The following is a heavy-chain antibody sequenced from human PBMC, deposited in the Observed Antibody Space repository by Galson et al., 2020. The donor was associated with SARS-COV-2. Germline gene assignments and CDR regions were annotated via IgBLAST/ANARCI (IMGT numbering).Heavy chain of an antibody. V-gene: IGHV2-70*11. D-gene: IGHD6-19*01. CDR2: TAWDNTK. J-gene: IGHJ3*02. Sequence: ESGPTLVKPTQTLTLTCTFSGFPLSSRGMCVSWIRQPPGKALEWLARTAWDNTKYDNTSLKTRLTISKDTSKNQVVLTMTNMDPVDTATYYGARIVSRTVADTGRRGAFDIWGQGQWSPSLQ. CDR1: GFPLSSRGMC. CDR3: ARIVSRTVADTGRRGAFDI.